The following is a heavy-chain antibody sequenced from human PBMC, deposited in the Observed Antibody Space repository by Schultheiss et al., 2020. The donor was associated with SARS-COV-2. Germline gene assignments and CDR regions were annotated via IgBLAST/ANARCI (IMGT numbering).Heavy chain of an antibody. J-gene: IGHJ5*02. CDR3: ARSPKCLTMVRGVIITRSGWFDP. D-gene: IGHD3-10*01. Sequence: ETLSLTCAVYGGSFSGYYWSWIRQPPGKGLEWIVEINHSGSTNYNPSLKSRVTISVDTSKNQFSLKLSSVTAADTAVYYCARSPKCLTMVRGVIITRSGWFDPWGQGTLVTVSS. V-gene: IGHV4-34*01. CDR1: GGSFSGYY. CDR2: INHSGST.